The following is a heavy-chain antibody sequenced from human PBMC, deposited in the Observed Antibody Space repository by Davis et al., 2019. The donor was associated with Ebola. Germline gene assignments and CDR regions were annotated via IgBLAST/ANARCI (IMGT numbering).Heavy chain of an antibody. Sequence: PSETLSLTCAVYGGSFSGYYWSWIRQPPGKGLEWIGEINHSGSTNYNPSLKSRVTISVDTSKNQFSLKLSSVTAADTAVYYCASHTLVVVPAAPRGFDYWGQGTLVTVSS. D-gene: IGHD2-2*01. CDR3: ASHTLVVVPAAPRGFDY. CDR1: GGSFSGYY. V-gene: IGHV4-34*01. CDR2: INHSGST. J-gene: IGHJ4*02.